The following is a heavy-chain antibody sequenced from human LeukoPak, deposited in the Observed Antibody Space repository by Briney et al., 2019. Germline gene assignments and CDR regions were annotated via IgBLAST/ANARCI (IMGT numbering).Heavy chain of an antibody. V-gene: IGHV4-4*07. CDR2: IYTSGST. D-gene: IGHD2-2*01. CDR1: GGSISSYY. J-gene: IGHJ4*02. Sequence: PSETLSLTCTVSGGSISSYYWSWIRQPAGKGLEWIGRIYTSGSTNYNPSLKSRVTMSVDTSKNQFSLKLSSVTAADTAVYYCARAGCSSTSCYFDYWGQGTLVTVSS. CDR3: ARAGCSSTSCYFDY.